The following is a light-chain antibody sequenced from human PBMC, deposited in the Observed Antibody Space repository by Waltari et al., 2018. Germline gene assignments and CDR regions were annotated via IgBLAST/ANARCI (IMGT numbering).Light chain of an antibody. CDR1: NIRSKT. Sequence: SYVLTQPPSVSVAPGETARIPCGGINIRSKTVHWYQEKPGQAPGLVIYYDSHRPSGIAERFSGANSENTATLAMGSVDAGDGADYCCQVCDHTSDHPVFGGGTKPTVL. CDR2: YDS. J-gene: IGLJ3*02. V-gene: IGLV3-21*04. CDR3: QVCDHTSDHPV.